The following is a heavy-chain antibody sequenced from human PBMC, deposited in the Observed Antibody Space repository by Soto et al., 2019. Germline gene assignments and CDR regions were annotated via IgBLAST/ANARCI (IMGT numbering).Heavy chain of an antibody. CDR1: GGSFSGYY. J-gene: IGHJ6*02. D-gene: IGHD3-10*02. Sequence: SETLSLTCAVYGGSFSGYYWSWIRQPPGKGLEWIGEINHSGSTNYNPSLKSRVTISVDTSKNQFSLKLSSVTAADTAVYYCARLNVRGVIYYYYGMDVWGQGTTVTVSS. CDR2: INHSGST. V-gene: IGHV4-34*01. CDR3: ARLNVRGVIYYYYGMDV.